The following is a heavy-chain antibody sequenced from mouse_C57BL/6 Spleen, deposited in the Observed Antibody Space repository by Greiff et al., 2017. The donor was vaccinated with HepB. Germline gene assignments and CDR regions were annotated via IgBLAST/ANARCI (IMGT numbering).Heavy chain of an antibody. D-gene: IGHD3-2*02. J-gene: IGHJ4*01. V-gene: IGHV5-17*01. CDR1: GFTFSDYG. Sequence: EVKLMESGGGLVKPGGSLKLSCAASGFTFSDYGMHWVRQAPEKGLQWVAYISSGSSTIYYADTVKGRFTISRDNAKNTLFLQMTSLRSEDTAMYYCAREVDISGCAMDYWGQGTSVTVSS. CDR3: AREVDISGCAMDY. CDR2: ISSGSSTI.